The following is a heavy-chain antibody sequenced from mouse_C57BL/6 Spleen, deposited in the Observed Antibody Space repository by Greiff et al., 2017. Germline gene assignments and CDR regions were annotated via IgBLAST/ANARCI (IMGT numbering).Heavy chain of an antibody. D-gene: IGHD2-2*01. CDR3: TRGVSEDFDY. J-gene: IGHJ2*01. CDR2: IYPGDGDT. CDR1: GYAFSSSW. Sequence: QVQLQQSGPELVKPGASVKISCKASGYAFSSSWMNWVKQRPGKGLEWIGRIYPGDGDTNYNGKFKGKATLTADKSSSTAYMELRSLTSEDSAVYYCTRGVSEDFDYWGQGTTLTVSS. V-gene: IGHV1-82*01.